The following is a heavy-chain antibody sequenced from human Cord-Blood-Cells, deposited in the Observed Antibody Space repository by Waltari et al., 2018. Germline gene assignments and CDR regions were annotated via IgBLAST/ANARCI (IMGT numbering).Heavy chain of an antibody. CDR1: GGTFSSYA. D-gene: IGHD3-22*01. CDR3: ARGIDSSGYYYYYYYYMDV. J-gene: IGHJ6*03. CDR2: IIPILGIA. Sequence: QVQLVQSGAEGKKPGSSVKVSCKASGGTFSSYAISWVRQAPGQGLEWMVRIIPILGIANYAQKFQGRVTITADKSTSTAYMELSSLRSEDTAVYYCARGIDSSGYYYYYYYYMDVWGKGTTVTVSS. V-gene: IGHV1-69*09.